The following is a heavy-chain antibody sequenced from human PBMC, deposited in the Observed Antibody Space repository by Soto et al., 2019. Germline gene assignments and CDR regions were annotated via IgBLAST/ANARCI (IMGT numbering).Heavy chain of an antibody. J-gene: IGHJ3*02. CDR2: ISAYNGNT. Sequence: QVQLVQSGAEVKKPGASVKVSCKASGYTFTSYGISWVRQAPGQGLEWMGWISAYNGNTNYAQKLQGRVTMTTDTSTSTAYTELRSLRSDDTAVYYCARDDPWLFDSANAFDIWGQGTMVTVSS. CDR3: ARDDPWLFDSANAFDI. D-gene: IGHD3-9*01. V-gene: IGHV1-18*04. CDR1: GYTFTSYG.